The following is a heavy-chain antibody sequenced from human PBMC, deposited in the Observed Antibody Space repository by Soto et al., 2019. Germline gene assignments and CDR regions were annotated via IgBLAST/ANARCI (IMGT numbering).Heavy chain of an antibody. CDR3: ARDRDSSGYYDWFDP. CDR1: GYTFTGYY. Sequence: ASVKVSCKASGYTFTGYYMHWVRQAPGQGREWRGWINPNSGGTNYAQKFQGRVTMTRDTSISTAYMELSRLRSDDTAVYYCARDRDSSGYYDWFDPWGQGTLVTVSS. J-gene: IGHJ5*02. D-gene: IGHD3-22*01. V-gene: IGHV1-2*02. CDR2: INPNSGGT.